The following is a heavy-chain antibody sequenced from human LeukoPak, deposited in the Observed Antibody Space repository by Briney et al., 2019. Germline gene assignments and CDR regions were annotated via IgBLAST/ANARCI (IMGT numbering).Heavy chain of an antibody. CDR1: GGSISGYY. V-gene: IGHV4-59*01. D-gene: IGHD5-18*01. Sequence: SETLSLTCTVSGGSISGYYWSWIRQPPGKELEWIGYIYESGSTDYNPSLRSRVTISRDTSKNQVSLKLTSVATADTAVYYCARQQIYVDTAMVDYFDYWGQGILVTVSS. CDR3: ARQQIYVDTAMVDYFDY. J-gene: IGHJ4*02. CDR2: IYESGST.